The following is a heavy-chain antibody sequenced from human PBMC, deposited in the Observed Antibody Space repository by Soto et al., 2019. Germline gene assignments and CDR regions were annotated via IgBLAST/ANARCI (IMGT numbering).Heavy chain of an antibody. CDR3: ARGGAVVVPAALNYYYYYMDV. J-gene: IGHJ6*03. CDR1: GYTFTSYD. V-gene: IGHV1-8*01. Sequence: ASVKVSCKASGYTFTSYDINWVRQATGQGLEWMGWMNPNSGNTGYAQKFQGRVTMTRNTSISTAYMELSSLRSEDTAVYYCARGGAVVVPAALNYYYYYMDVWGKGTTVTVSS. D-gene: IGHD2-2*01. CDR2: MNPNSGNT.